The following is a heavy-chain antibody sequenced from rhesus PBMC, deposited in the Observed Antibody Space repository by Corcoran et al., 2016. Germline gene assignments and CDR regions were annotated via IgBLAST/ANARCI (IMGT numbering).Heavy chain of an antibody. D-gene: IGHD6-25*01. V-gene: IGHV4-73*01. CDR2: IYGNIAST. CDR3: ARSAAAGTGRYYYGVDS. CDR1: GGSISGYYY. J-gene: IGHJ6*01. Sequence: QVQLQQWGEGLVKPSETLSLTCAVYGGSISGYYYWSWIRQPPGKGLEWIGYIYGNIASTNYNPSLKNRVTISKDTAKNQFARKLSSVTAADTAVYYCARSAAAGTGRYYYGVDSWGQGVVVTVSS.